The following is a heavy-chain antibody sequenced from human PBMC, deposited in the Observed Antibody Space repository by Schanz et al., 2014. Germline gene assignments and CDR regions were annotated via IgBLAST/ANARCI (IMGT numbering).Heavy chain of an antibody. CDR2: IIPSLGLA. V-gene: IGHV1-69*04. CDR1: GYTFTDYG. Sequence: QVQLVQSGGELKKPGASVKVSCKASGYTFTDYGLSWVRQAPGQGLEWMGRIIPSLGLAKYEQKFQGKVTITADTSTTTAYMELSGLRSEDTAVYYCARGRGCTGGSCYSWFDLWGQGTLVTVAS. CDR3: ARGRGCTGGSCYSWFDL. D-gene: IGHD2-15*01. J-gene: IGHJ5*02.